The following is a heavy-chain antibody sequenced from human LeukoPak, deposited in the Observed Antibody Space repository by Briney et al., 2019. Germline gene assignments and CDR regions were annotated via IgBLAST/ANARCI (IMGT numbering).Heavy chain of an antibody. CDR1: GYTFTGYY. D-gene: IGHD1-1*01. CDR3: ARVPRIATSFDY. CDR2: INPNSGGT. V-gene: IGHV1-2*02. J-gene: IGHJ4*02. Sequence: ASVKVSCKASGYTFTGYYMHWVRQAPGQGLEWMGWINPNSGGTNYAQKFQGRVTMTRDTSISTAYMELSRLRSGDTAVYYCARVPRIATSFDYWGQGTLVTVSS.